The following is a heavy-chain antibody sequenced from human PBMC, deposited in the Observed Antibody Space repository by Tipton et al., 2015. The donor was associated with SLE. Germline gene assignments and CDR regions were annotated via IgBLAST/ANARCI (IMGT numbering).Heavy chain of an antibody. CDR3: ASTSHGDSGINPGAFDI. J-gene: IGHJ3*02. CDR1: GGSISSYY. Sequence: TLSLTCTVSGGSISSYYWSWIRQPPGKGLEWIGHIYYSGSTNYNPSLKSRVTISVHTSKNQFSQKQSSVTAADTAVYYCASTSHGDSGINPGAFDIWGQGTMVTVSS. CDR2: IYYSGST. D-gene: IGHD1-26*01. V-gene: IGHV4-59*08.